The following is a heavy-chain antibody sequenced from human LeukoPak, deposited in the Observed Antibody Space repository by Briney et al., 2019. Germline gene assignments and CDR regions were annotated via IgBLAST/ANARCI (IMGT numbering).Heavy chain of an antibody. J-gene: IGHJ2*01. Sequence: SETLPLTCTVSGGSISSHYWSWIRQPPEKGLEWIGHIYYSGSTDYNPSLKSRVTISLDTSRTQFSLKVNSVTAADTAVYFCATLDSSGWHWHFDLWAVAPWSLSPQ. CDR3: ATLDSSGWHWHFDL. V-gene: IGHV4-59*11. CDR2: IYYSGST. D-gene: IGHD6-19*01. CDR1: GGSISSHY.